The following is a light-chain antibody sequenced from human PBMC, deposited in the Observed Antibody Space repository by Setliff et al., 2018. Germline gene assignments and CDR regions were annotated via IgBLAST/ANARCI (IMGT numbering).Light chain of an antibody. CDR2: DVI. V-gene: IGLV2-14*03. CDR3: FSYTSSSSYV. CDR1: SSDVGGYDY. Sequence: QSVLTQPASVSGSPGQLITISCTGGSSDVGGYDYVSWYQHHPGRAPKFMIYDVIKRPSGVSNRFSGSKSGNTASLTISGLQAEDEADYCCFSYTSSSSYVLGSGTKVTVL. J-gene: IGLJ1*01.